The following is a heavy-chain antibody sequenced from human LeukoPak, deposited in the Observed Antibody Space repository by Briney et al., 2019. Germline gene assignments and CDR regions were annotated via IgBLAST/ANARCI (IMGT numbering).Heavy chain of an antibody. Sequence: SETLSLTCSVSGGSISSGDYYWSWIRQPPGKGLEWIGHIYYSGSTHHNPSLKSRVTISVDTSKNQFSLKLSSVTATDTAVYYCARSLLSAGSGSYGFDPWGQGTLVTVSS. J-gene: IGHJ5*02. CDR2: IYYSGST. CDR1: GGSISSGDYY. V-gene: IGHV4-30-4*01. D-gene: IGHD3-10*01. CDR3: ARSLLSAGSGSYGFDP.